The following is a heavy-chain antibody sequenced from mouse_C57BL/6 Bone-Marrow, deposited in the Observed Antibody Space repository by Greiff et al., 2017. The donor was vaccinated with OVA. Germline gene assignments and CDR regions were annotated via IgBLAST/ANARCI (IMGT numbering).Heavy chain of an antibody. CDR3: GGDPWFAY. CDR2: INPSSGYT. V-gene: IGHV1-4*01. Sequence: QVQLKESGAELARPGASVKMSCKASGYTFTSYTMHWVKQRPGQGLEWIGYINPSSGYTKYNQKFKDKATLTADKSSSTAYMQLSSLTSEDSAVYYCGGDPWFAYWGQGTLVTVSA. J-gene: IGHJ3*01. D-gene: IGHD3-3*01. CDR1: GYTFTSYT.